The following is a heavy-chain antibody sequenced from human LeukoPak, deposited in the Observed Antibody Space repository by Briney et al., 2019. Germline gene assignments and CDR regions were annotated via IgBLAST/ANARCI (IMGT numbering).Heavy chain of an antibody. CDR1: GFTLSSYE. V-gene: IGHV3-23*01. CDR3: AKNGDRGAYCTGGTCYPYFYYYMDV. D-gene: IGHD2-15*01. Sequence: GGSLRLSCTASGFTLSSYEMSWIRQAPGKGLEWVSSVDYSGGDTHYADSVMGRFTISRDNSKNTLYLQLNSLNADDTAIYYCAKNGDRGAYCTGGTCYPYFYYYMDVWGKGTTVTI. J-gene: IGHJ6*03. CDR2: VDYSGGDT.